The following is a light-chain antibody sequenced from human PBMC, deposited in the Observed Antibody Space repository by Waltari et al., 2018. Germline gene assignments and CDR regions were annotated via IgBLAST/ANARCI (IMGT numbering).Light chain of an antibody. Sequence: EIVLTQSPATLSVSPGERATLSCWASQSIRSTLAWYQQKPGQAPRLLIYDASTRATGIPVRFSGSGSGTYFTLTISSLQSEDFAVYYCQQYYSNEVTFGGGTKVEIK. CDR3: QQYYSNEVT. CDR1: QSIRST. CDR2: DAS. V-gene: IGKV3D-15*01. J-gene: IGKJ4*01.